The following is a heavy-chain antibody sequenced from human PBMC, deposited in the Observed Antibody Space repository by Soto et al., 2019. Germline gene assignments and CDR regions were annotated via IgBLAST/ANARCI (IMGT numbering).Heavy chain of an antibody. CDR2: IIPIFGTA. V-gene: IGHV1-69*13. J-gene: IGHJ6*02. CDR1: GGTFSSYA. CDR3: ARSYCTNGVCYNAADYYYYGMDV. D-gene: IGHD2-8*01. Sequence: GASVKVSCKASGGTFSSYAISWVRQAPGQGLEWMGGIIPIFGTANYAQKFQGRVTITADESTSTAYMELSSLRSEDTAVYYCARSYCTNGVCYNAADYYYYGMDVWGQGTTVTVSS.